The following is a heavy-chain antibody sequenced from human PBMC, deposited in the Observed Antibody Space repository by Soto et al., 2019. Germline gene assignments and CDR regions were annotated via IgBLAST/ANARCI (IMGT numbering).Heavy chain of an antibody. Sequence: QVQLVQSGAEMKNPGASVKVSCKASGYTFINYGISWVRQAPGQGLEWLGWINTYSDRTNYAQEFQGRVSMTTEKSTSTVSRERRGLRSGDPALYYGARDYTGRGSFDHWGRGSLVTVPS. CDR3: ARDYTGRGSFDH. V-gene: IGHV1-18*04. D-gene: IGHD2-8*02. CDR1: GYTFINYG. J-gene: IGHJ4*02. CDR2: INTYSDRT.